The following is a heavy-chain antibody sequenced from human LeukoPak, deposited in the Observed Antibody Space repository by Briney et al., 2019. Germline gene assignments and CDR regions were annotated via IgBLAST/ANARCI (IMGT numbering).Heavy chain of an antibody. D-gene: IGHD6-13*01. V-gene: IGHV1-46*01. CDR1: GYTFTSYY. CDR3: ARGSSRIAAIYYYMDV. J-gene: IGHJ6*03. CDR2: INPSGGST. Sequence: ASVKVSCKASGYTFTSYYMHWVRQAPGQGLEGMGIINPSGGSTSYAQKFQGRVTMTRDTSTSTVYMELSSLRSEDTAVYYCARGSSRIAAIYYYMDVWGKGTTVTVSS.